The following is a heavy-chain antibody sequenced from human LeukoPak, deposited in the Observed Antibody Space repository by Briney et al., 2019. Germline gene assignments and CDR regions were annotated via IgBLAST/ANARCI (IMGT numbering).Heavy chain of an antibody. Sequence: SVKVSCKASGGTFSSYAISWVRQAPGQGLEWMGGIIPIFGTANYAQKFQGRVTITADESTSTAYMELSSLRSEDTAVFYCARDVPAYDNNGSKRGSYYYMDVWGKGTTVTVSS. J-gene: IGHJ6*03. CDR3: ARDVPAYDNNGSKRGSYYYMDV. D-gene: IGHD3-22*01. CDR1: GGTFSSYA. CDR2: IIPIFGTA. V-gene: IGHV1-69*13.